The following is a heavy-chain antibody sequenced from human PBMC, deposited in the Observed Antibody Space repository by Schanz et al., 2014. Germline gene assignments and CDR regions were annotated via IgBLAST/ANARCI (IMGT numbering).Heavy chain of an antibody. J-gene: IGHJ4*02. CDR2: INPNSGGA. Sequence: QVQLVQSGAEVKKPGASVKVYCKASGYSFTGSYMYWMRQAPGQGLEWVGRINPNSGGANYAQKFQGRVTMTTDTSVSTAYMELSRLTSDDTAVYYCARGDRIVDYWGQGTLVTVSS. V-gene: IGHV1-2*06. CDR1: GYSFTGSY. CDR3: ARGDRIVDY. D-gene: IGHD3-22*01.